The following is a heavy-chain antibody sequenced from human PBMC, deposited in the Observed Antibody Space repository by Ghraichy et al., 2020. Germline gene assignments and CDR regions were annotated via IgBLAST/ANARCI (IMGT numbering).Heavy chain of an antibody. CDR3: TRVGPIRVGPTVSFDY. CDR2: IRSEAYGGTT. V-gene: IGHV3-49*04. D-gene: IGHD1-26*01. J-gene: IGHJ4*02. Sequence: GGSLRLSCTASGFTFGDYAMNWVRQAPGKGLEWVGFIRSEAYGGTTEYAASVKGRFTISRDESKSIAYLQMNSLKSEDTAVYYCTRVGPIRVGPTVSFDYWGQGTLVTVSS. CDR1: GFTFGDYA.